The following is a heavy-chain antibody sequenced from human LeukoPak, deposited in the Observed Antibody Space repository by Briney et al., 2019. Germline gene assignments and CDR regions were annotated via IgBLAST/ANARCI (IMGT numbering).Heavy chain of an antibody. Sequence: GGSLRLSCAASGFTFSNAWMSWVRQAPGKGLEWVGRVKSKTDGGATDYAAPVKGRFTISRDDSKNTLYLQMNSLKTEDTAVYYCARDEGLGDFDYWGQGTLVTVSS. J-gene: IGHJ4*02. V-gene: IGHV3-15*01. CDR1: GFTFSNAW. D-gene: IGHD3/OR15-3a*01. CDR3: ARDEGLGDFDY. CDR2: VKSKTDGGAT.